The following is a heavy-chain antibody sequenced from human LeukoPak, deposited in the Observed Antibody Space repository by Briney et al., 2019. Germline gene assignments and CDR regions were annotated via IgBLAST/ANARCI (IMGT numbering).Heavy chain of an antibody. J-gene: IGHJ4*02. Sequence: GGSLRLSCAASGFTFSSYSMNWVRQAPGKGLEWVSYISSSSSTTYYADSVKGRFTISRDNSKNTLYLQMNSLRAEDTAVYYCAKDRGSGGSYPFDYWGQGTLVTVSS. V-gene: IGHV3-48*01. D-gene: IGHD1-26*01. CDR3: AKDRGSGGSYPFDY. CDR1: GFTFSSYS. CDR2: ISSSSSTT.